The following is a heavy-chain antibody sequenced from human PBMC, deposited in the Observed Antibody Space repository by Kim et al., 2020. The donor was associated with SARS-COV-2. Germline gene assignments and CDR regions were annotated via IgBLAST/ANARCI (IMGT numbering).Heavy chain of an antibody. CDR3: AISSLPRVY. CDR1: GGSISSSSYY. CDR2: IYYSGST. Sequence: SETLSLTCTVSGGSISSSSYYWGWIRQPPGKGLEWIGSIYYSGSTYYNPSLKSRVTISVDTSKNQFSLKLSSVTAADTAVYYCAISSLPRVYWGQGTLVTVSS. J-gene: IGHJ4*02. V-gene: IGHV4-39*01.